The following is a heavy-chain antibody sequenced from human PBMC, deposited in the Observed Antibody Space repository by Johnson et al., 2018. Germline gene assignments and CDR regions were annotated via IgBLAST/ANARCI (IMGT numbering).Heavy chain of an antibody. V-gene: IGHV1-69*09. J-gene: IGHJ6*03. CDR2: LIPTLDIS. D-gene: IGHD2-21*02. CDR3: ARGAYGGADCYSYYMDV. CDR1: AGIFSSYT. Sequence: VQLVESGAEVTKPGSSVKVSCQSSAGIFSSYTINWVRQAPGQGLEWLGRLIPTLDISHYAQKFQGRVTITAEKSTKTSYMELSSLGSEDTALYYGARGAYGGADCYSYYMDVWGEGTTVIVSS.